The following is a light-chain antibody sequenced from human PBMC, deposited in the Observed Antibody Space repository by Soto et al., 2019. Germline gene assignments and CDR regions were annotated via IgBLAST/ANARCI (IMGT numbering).Light chain of an antibody. CDR2: DAS. V-gene: IGKV1-33*01. CDR1: QDISKN. J-gene: IGKJ5*01. CDR3: QQYDNLLPIT. Sequence: IQMTQSPSSLSASVGDRVTITCQASQDISKNLKWYQQKLGKAPKLLIYDASSLQTGVPSRFRGSGSATHFTFTISSLQPEDIATYYCQQYDNLLPITFGQGTRLEIK.